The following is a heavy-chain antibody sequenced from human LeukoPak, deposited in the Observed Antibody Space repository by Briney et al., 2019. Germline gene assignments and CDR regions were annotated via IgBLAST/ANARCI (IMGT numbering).Heavy chain of an antibody. CDR2: INLSEYT. Sequence: SETLSPTCAVSGGSFSAYYWSWIRQPPGKGLEWIGEINLSEYTNYNPSLESRVTVSVDTSKNQFSLKLSSVTAADTAVYYCARGRRGYSYGYSGYYHYMDVWGKGTTVTVSS. J-gene: IGHJ6*03. V-gene: IGHV4-34*01. CDR3: ARGRRGYSYGYSGYYHYMDV. D-gene: IGHD5-18*01. CDR1: GGSFSAYY.